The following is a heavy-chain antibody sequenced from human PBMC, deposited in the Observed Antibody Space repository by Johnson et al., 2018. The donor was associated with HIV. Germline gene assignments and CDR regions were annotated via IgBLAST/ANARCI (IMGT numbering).Heavy chain of an antibody. CDR3: AKAFSTFHDAFDI. Sequence: VQLVESGGGVVQPGRSLRLSCAASGFTVSSNYMSWVRQAPGKGLEWVSVIYSGGGTYYADSVKGRFTISRDNSKNTLFLQMNSLRAEDTAVYFCAKAFSTFHDAFDIWGQGTMVTVSS. CDR1: GFTVSSNY. D-gene: IGHD2/OR15-2a*01. J-gene: IGHJ3*02. CDR2: IYSGGGT. V-gene: IGHV3-66*01.